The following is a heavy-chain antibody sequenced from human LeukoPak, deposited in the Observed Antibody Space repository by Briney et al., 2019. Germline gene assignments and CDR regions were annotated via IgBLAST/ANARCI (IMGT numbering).Heavy chain of an antibody. CDR2: IKQDGNEK. Sequence: GGSLRLSCAASGFTFNTFWMTWVRQAPGKGLEWVANIKQDGNEKHYVDSVKGRFTISRDNAKNSLYLQMNSLRAEDTAVYYCARLPSSGSYFPFDYWGQGTLVTVSS. D-gene: IGHD1-26*01. CDR3: ARLPSSGSYFPFDY. CDR1: GFTFNTFW. J-gene: IGHJ4*02. V-gene: IGHV3-7*01.